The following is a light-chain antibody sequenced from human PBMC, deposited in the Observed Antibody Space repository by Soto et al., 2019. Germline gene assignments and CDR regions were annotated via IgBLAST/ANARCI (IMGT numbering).Light chain of an antibody. CDR3: MQARQSPT. V-gene: IGKV2-24*01. CDR1: QSLVHTNGKTY. CDR2: EIS. J-gene: IGKJ3*01. Sequence: DIVMTQTPLSLHVTLGQPASISCRSSQSLVHTNGKTYLSWLHQRPGQPPRLLIYEISNRFFGVADRFSGSGAGTEFTLKISRVEAEDVGVYYCMQARQSPTFGPGTKVDIE.